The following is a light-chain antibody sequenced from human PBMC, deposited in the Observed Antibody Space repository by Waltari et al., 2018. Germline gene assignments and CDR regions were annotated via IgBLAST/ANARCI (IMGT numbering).Light chain of an antibody. V-gene: IGKV1-9*01. CDR1: QGISSY. Sequence: IQSTQSPSFLSASVGNRVTITCRASQGISSYLAWYQQKPGKAPKLLIYAASTLQSGVPSRFSGSGSGTEFTLTISSLQPEDFATYYCQQLNSYLTFGGGTKVEIK. J-gene: IGKJ4*01. CDR3: QQLNSYLT. CDR2: AAS.